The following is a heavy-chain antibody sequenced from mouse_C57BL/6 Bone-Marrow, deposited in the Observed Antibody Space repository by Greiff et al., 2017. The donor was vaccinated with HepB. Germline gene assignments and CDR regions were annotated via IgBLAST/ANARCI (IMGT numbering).Heavy chain of an antibody. CDR2: ISDGGSYT. Sequence: EVQLVESGGGLVKPGGSLKLSCAASGFTFSSYAMSWVRQTPEKRLEWVATISDGGSYTYYPDNIKGRFTISRDTAKNNLYLQMNHLKSEDTAMYYCARETGYWGQGTTLTVSS. CDR1: GFTFSSYA. CDR3: ARETGY. D-gene: IGHD3-2*01. J-gene: IGHJ2*01. V-gene: IGHV5-4*01.